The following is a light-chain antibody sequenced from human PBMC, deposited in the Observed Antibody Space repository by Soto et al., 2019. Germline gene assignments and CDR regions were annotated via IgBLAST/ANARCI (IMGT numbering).Light chain of an antibody. CDR1: SSDVGNYNY. CDR2: DVS. J-gene: IGLJ1*01. Sequence: QSALTQPRSVSGSPGQSVTISCTGTSSDVGNYNYVSWYQQHPGKDPKLMIYDVSKRPSGVPDRFSGSKSGNTASLTISGLQAEDEADYYCCSYAGSYTYVFGTGTKVTVL. V-gene: IGLV2-11*01. CDR3: CSYAGSYTYV.